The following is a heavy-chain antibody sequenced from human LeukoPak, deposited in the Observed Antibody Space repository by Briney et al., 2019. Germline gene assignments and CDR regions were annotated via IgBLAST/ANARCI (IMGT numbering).Heavy chain of an antibody. CDR1: GGSISSYY. CDR2: IYYSGST. D-gene: IGHD6-19*01. J-gene: IGHJ4*02. V-gene: IGHV4-59*08. CDR3: ARQVRLGGHYYFDY. Sequence: SETLSLTCTVSGGSISSYYWSWIRQPPGKGLEWIGYIYYSGSTNYNPSLKSRVTISVDTSKNQFSLKLSSVTAADTAVYYCARQVRLGGHYYFDYWGQGTLVTVSS.